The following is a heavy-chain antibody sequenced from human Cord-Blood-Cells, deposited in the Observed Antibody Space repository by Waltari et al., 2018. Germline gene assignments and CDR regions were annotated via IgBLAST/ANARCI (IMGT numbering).Heavy chain of an antibody. CDR3: AREIPGLGFEGATNYYDYYGMDV. Sequence: QVQLVQSGAEVKKPGSSVKVSCKASGGTFSSYAISWVRQAPGQGLEWMGGTIPIFGTANYAQKFQGRGTITADKSTSTAYMELSSLRSEDTAVYYCAREIPGLGFEGATNYYDYYGMDVWGQGTTVTVSS. D-gene: IGHD1-26*01. CDR1: GGTFSSYA. V-gene: IGHV1-69*06. J-gene: IGHJ6*02. CDR2: TIPIFGTA.